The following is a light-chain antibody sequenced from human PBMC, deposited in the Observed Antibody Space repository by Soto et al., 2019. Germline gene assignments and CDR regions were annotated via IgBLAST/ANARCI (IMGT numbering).Light chain of an antibody. J-gene: IGKJ1*01. CDR2: DAS. CDR1: QSVSSR. CDR3: QQRYNWPWT. V-gene: IGKV3-11*01. Sequence: EIVLTQSPGTLSLSPGERATLSCRASQSVSSRLAWYQQKPGQAPRLLIYDASNRATGIPPRFSGSGSGTDFTLAISGLEPEDFAVYYCQQRYNWPWTFGQGTKVDIK.